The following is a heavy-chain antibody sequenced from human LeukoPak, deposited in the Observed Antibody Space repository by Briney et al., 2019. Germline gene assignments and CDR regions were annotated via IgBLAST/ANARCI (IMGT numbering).Heavy chain of an antibody. CDR2: INHSGST. CDR1: GGSFSGYY. CDR3: ARGVRKSRGYSYGYSPRWFDP. Sequence: SETLSLTWAVYGGSFSGYYWSWIRQPPGKGLEWIGEINHSGSTNYNPSLKSRVTISVDTSKNQFSLKLSSVTAADTAVYYCARGVRKSRGYSYGYSPRWFDPWGQGTLVTVSS. V-gene: IGHV4-34*01. J-gene: IGHJ5*02. D-gene: IGHD5-18*01.